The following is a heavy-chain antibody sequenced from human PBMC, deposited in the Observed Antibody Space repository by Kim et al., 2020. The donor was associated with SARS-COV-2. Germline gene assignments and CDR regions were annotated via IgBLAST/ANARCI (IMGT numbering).Heavy chain of an antibody. J-gene: IGHJ6*02. CDR3: TRRLGRSSQYNGMDV. Sequence: SQTLSLTCSISGDSVSSHSAVWNWIRQSPSRDLEWLGRTYYGSKWSSNYAVSVKSRIIINADTSKNQVSLQLNSVTPEDTAVDYCTRRLGRSSQYNGMDVWGPGTTVTVS. V-gene: IGHV6-1*01. CDR1: GDSVSSHSAV. CDR2: TYYGSKWSS. D-gene: IGHD6-19*01.